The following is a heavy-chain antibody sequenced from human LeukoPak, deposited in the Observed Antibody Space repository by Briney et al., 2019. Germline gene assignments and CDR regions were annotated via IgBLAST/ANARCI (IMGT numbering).Heavy chain of an antibody. D-gene: IGHD6-13*01. CDR1: GFTFSSYW. Sequence: GGSLRLSCAASGFTFSSYWMSWVRQAPGKGLEWVANIKEDGSEKYYVDSVKGRFTMSRDNAKNSLYLQMNSLRAEDTAVYYCARDSSSWYGLLGAFDIWGQGTMVTVSS. CDR3: ARDSSSWYGLLGAFDI. J-gene: IGHJ3*02. V-gene: IGHV3-7*01. CDR2: IKEDGSEK.